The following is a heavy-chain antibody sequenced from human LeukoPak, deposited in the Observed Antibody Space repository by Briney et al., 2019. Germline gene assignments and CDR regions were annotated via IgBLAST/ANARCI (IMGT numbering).Heavy chain of an antibody. CDR2: ISYDGSYQ. V-gene: IGHV3-30*18. CDR3: TKGGFKYFDWSYFDY. D-gene: IGHD3-9*01. CDR1: GFTFSSYA. Sequence: GGSLRLSCAASGFTFSSYAMYWVRQAPGKGLEWVALISYDGSYQYSADSVRGRFTISGDNSRNSLYLQMNSLRAEDTAFYYCTKGGFKYFDWSYFDYWGQGTLVTVSS. J-gene: IGHJ4*02.